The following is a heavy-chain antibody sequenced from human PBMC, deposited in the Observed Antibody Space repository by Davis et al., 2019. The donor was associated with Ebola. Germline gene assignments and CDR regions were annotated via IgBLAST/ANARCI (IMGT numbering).Heavy chain of an antibody. J-gene: IGHJ6*02. Sequence: PSETLSLTCAVYGGSFSGYYWSWIRQPPGKGLEWIGYIYYSGSTNYNPSLKSRVTISVDTSKNQFSLKLSSVTAADTAVYYCARMQRQLPGRGYGMDVWGQGTTVTVSS. CDR3: ARMQRQLPGRGYGMDV. CDR1: GGSFSGYY. D-gene: IGHD5-18*01. CDR2: IYYSGST. V-gene: IGHV4-59*12.